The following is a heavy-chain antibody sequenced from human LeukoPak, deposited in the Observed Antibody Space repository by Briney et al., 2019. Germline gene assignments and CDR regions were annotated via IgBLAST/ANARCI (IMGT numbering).Heavy chain of an antibody. J-gene: IGHJ6*03. CDR3: ARVGDSSGYYYDYYYMDV. D-gene: IGHD3-22*01. CDR2: ISSTGNT. CDR1: GGSISPYF. Sequence: PSETLSLTCTVSGGSISPYFWSWIRQPAGKGLEYLGRISSTGNTNYNPSLRSRVTMSVDTSKNQFSLKLSSVTAADTAVYYCARVGDSSGYYYDYYYMDVWGKGTTVTVSS. V-gene: IGHV4-4*07.